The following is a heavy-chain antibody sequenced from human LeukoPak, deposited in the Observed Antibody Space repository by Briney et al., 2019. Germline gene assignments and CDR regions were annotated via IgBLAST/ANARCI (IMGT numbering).Heavy chain of an antibody. CDR1: GFTFSSYW. D-gene: IGHD6-19*01. J-gene: IGHJ4*02. CDR2: INTDGSST. CDR3: ARRVAVEKFDS. V-gene: IGHV3-74*01. Sequence: PGRSLRLSCAASGFTFSSYWMHWVRQAPGKGLVWVSRINTDGSSTNYADSVKGRFTISRDNAKNTQYLQMNSLRAEDTAVYYCARRVAVEKFDSWGQGTLVIVSS.